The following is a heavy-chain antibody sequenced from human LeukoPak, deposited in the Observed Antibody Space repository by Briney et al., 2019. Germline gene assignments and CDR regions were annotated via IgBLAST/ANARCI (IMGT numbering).Heavy chain of an antibody. D-gene: IGHD2-2*01. V-gene: IGHV3-21*01. CDR3: ARDQADIVVVPASFFDY. Sequence: PGGSLRPSCAASGLTFSSYSMNWVRQAPGKGLEWVSSISSSSSYIYYADSVKGRFTISRDNAKNSLYLQMNSLRAEDTAVYYCARDQADIVVVPASFFDYWGQGTLVTVSS. CDR1: GLTFSSYS. CDR2: ISSSSSYI. J-gene: IGHJ4*02.